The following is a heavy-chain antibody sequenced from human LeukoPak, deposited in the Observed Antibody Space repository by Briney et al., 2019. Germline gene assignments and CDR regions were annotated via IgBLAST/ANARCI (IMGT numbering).Heavy chain of an antibody. D-gene: IGHD3-22*01. V-gene: IGHV4-34*01. CDR1: GGSFSGYY. Sequence: SETLSLTCAVYGGSFSGYYWSWIRQPPGKGLEWIGEINHSGSTNYNPSLKSRVTISVDTSKNQFSLKLSSVTAADTAVYYCARARRRGYDSSGYSPFDYWGQGTLVTVSS. J-gene: IGHJ4*02. CDR2: INHSGST. CDR3: ARARRRGYDSSGYSPFDY.